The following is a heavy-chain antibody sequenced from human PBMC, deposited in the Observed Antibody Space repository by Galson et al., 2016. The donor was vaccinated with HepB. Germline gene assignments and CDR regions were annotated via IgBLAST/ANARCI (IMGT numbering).Heavy chain of an antibody. CDR2: ISCNAGSI. D-gene: IGHD6-19*01. CDR3: TKDALAADH. V-gene: IGHV3-23*01. Sequence: SLRLSCAASGFTFSTYAMSWVRQAPGKGLEWVSSISCNAGSIYHANSVKGRFTISRDNSKNTLYLQMNSLTADDTAVYYCTKDALAADHWGQGTLVTVSS. J-gene: IGHJ5*02. CDR1: GFTFSTYA.